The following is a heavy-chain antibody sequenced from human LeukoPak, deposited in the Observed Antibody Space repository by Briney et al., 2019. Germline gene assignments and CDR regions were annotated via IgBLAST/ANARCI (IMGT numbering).Heavy chain of an antibody. V-gene: IGHV5-51*01. CDR3: ARSTPQWLTAASDAFDI. CDR2: IYPGDSDT. D-gene: IGHD6-19*01. J-gene: IGHJ3*02. CDR1: GYSFTSYW. Sequence: ESLKISCKGSGYSFTSYWIGWVRQMPGKGLEWMGIIYPGDSDTRYSPSFQGQVTISADKSISTAYLQWSSLKASDTAMYYCARSTPQWLTAASDAFDIWGQGTMVTVSS.